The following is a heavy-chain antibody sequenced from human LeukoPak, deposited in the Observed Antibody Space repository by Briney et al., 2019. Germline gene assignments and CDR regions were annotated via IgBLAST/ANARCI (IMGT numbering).Heavy chain of an antibody. CDR3: ARTRVDTTTFDYFDY. V-gene: IGHV3-53*01. J-gene: IGHJ4*02. CDR2: IYSGGST. D-gene: IGHD4-11*01. Sequence: GGSLRLSCVVSGFTVSTNFMSWVRQAPGERLEWVSVIYSGGSTYYADSVKGRFTISRDNSKNTLYLQMNSLRAEDTAVYYCARTRVDTTTFDYFDYWGQGTLVTVSS. CDR1: GFTVSTNF.